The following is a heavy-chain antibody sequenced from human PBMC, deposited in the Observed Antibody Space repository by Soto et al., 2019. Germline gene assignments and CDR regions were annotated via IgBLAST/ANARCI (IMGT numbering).Heavy chain of an antibody. J-gene: IGHJ5*02. CDR3: ARGRGRYSSGWSWFDP. D-gene: IGHD6-19*01. Sequence: NPSETLSLTCGGSGGTIRSPDWWTWVRQPPGKGLEWIGEIFQSGSTNYTPSLESRVTISVDKSKNQFSLTLTSVTAADTAVYFCARGRGRYSSGWSWFDPWGQGILVTVSS. CDR1: GGTIRSPDW. CDR2: IFQSGST. V-gene: IGHV4-4*02.